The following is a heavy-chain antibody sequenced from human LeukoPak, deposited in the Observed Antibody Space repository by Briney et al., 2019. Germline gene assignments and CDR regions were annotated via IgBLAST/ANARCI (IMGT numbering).Heavy chain of an antibody. CDR2: IWYDGTNK. Sequence: GGIRRRSCAASGFTCSSDGMHWVRQAPGKGLEWVAFIWYDGTNKYYPDSLKGRFTISRDNSKNTLYLQMNSLRAEDTAVYYCARGGKLERNSMDAFDIWGQGTMVTVSS. CDR1: GFTCSSDG. V-gene: IGHV3-30*02. CDR3: ARGGKLERNSMDAFDI. J-gene: IGHJ3*02. D-gene: IGHD1-1*01.